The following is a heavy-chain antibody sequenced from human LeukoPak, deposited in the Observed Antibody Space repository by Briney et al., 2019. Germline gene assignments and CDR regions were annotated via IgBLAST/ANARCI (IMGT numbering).Heavy chain of an antibody. Sequence: SVKVSCKASGGTFSSYAISWVRQAPGQGLEWMGGIIPIFGTANYAQKFQGRVTITADESTSTAYMELSSLRSEDTAVYYCASLPGQWLERYYYYGMDVWGQGTTVTVSS. J-gene: IGHJ6*02. D-gene: IGHD6-19*01. CDR1: GGTFSSYA. CDR3: ASLPGQWLERYYYYGMDV. V-gene: IGHV1-69*13. CDR2: IIPIFGTA.